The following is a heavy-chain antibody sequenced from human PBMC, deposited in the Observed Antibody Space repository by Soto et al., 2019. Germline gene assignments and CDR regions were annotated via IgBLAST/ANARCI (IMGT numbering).Heavy chain of an antibody. CDR2: IYWDDDQ. Sequence: QITLKESGPTLVKPTQSLTLTCTVSGFSLSGDGVGVGWIRQPPGKALEWLALIYWDDDQRYSPSLKTRLTITTATSKNQVVPPMTNMDPVDTATYYCAHAFGGTSWPNDAFDIWGQGTVVTVSS. CDR3: AHAFGGTSWPNDAFDI. V-gene: IGHV2-5*02. D-gene: IGHD3-3*02. J-gene: IGHJ3*02. CDR1: GFSLSGDGVG.